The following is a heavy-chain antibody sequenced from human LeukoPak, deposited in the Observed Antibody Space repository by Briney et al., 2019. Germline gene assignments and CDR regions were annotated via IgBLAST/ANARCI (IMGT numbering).Heavy chain of an antibody. Sequence: ASVKVSCKASGYTFTGYYMHWVRQAPGQGLEWVGWINLNSGGTNYAQKFRGRVTMTRDTSISTAYMELSRLRSDDTAVYYCARVGGYSGYEYFDYWGQGTLVTVSS. J-gene: IGHJ4*02. CDR1: GYTFTGYY. CDR3: ARVGGYSGYEYFDY. CDR2: INLNSGGT. D-gene: IGHD5-12*01. V-gene: IGHV1-2*02.